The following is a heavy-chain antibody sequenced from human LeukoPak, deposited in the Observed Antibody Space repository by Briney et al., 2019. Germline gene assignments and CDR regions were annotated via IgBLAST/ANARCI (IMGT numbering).Heavy chain of an antibody. CDR1: GYSFTNYY. J-gene: IGHJ4*02. CDR2: INPSGGGT. V-gene: IGHV1-46*01. Sequence: GASVKVSCKASGYSFTNYYMHWVRQAPGQGLEWMGMINPSGGGTTYAQKFQGRITMTRDTSTSTVYMELSSLRSEDTAEFYCVRAVPVYYDFWSGFDYWGQGTLVTVSS. D-gene: IGHD3-3*01. CDR3: VRAVPVYYDFWSGFDY.